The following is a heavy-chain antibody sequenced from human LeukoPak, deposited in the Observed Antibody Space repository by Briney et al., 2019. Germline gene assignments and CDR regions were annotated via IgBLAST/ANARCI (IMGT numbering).Heavy chain of an antibody. CDR1: GYTFTTYF. V-gene: IGHV1-18*01. D-gene: IGHD3-9*01. CDR3: ARERRYFDWLEGALDY. J-gene: IGHJ4*02. Sequence: ASVKVSCKASGYTFTTYFITWVRQAPGQGLEWMGWISGYNGNTNYAQKFQGRVTMTTDTSASTAYMELWSLRSDDTAVYYCARERRYFDWLEGALDYWGQGTLVTVSS. CDR2: ISGYNGNT.